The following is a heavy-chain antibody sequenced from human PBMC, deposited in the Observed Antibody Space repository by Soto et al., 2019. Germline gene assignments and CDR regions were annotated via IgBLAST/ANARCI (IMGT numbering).Heavy chain of an antibody. D-gene: IGHD2-2*01. Sequence: QLQLQESGSGLVKPSQTLSLTCAVSGGSISSGGYSWSWLRQPPGKGLEWIGYMYHSGSTYYHPSLKSRVTIAIDRSKTQFSRKLSSGTAADTAVYYCARVPDYWGQGILVTVSS. CDR1: GGSISSGGYS. V-gene: IGHV4-30-2*01. J-gene: IGHJ4*02. CDR3: ARVPDY. CDR2: MYHSGST.